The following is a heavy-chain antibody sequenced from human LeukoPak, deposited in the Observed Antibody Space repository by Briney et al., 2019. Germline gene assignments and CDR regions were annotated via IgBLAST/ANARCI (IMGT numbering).Heavy chain of an antibody. V-gene: IGHV3-21*01. D-gene: IGHD4-11*01. CDR2: ISSSSSYI. Sequence: GGSLTLSCAASGFTFSSYSMNWVRQAPGKGLEWVSSISSSSSYIYYADSVKGRFTISRDNAKNSLYLQMNSLRAEDTAVYYCARDRGNYPDYYYYYMDVWGKGTTVTVSS. CDR3: ARDRGNYPDYYYYYMDV. CDR1: GFTFSSYS. J-gene: IGHJ6*03.